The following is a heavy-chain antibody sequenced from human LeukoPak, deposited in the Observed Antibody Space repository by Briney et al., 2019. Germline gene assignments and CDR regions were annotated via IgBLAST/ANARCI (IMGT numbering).Heavy chain of an antibody. CDR1: GFTFDDYG. J-gene: IGHJ4*02. Sequence: GGSLRLSCAASGFTFDDYGMCWVRQAPGKGLEWVSGINWNGGSTGYADSVKGRFTISRDNAKNSLYPQMNSLRAEDTALYYCARGGPRYYDFWSGYYIAYWGQRTLVTVSS. D-gene: IGHD3-3*01. CDR3: ARGGPRYYDFWSGYYIAY. V-gene: IGHV3-20*04. CDR2: INWNGGST.